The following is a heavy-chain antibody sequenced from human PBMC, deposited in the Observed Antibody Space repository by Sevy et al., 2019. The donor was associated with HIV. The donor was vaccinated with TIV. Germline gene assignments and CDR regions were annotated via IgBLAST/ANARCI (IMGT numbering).Heavy chain of an antibody. CDR1: GGTFSSYA. CDR3: ASGGANARGVIITNSDAFDI. CDR2: IIPIFGTA. Sequence: ASVKVSCKASGGTFSSYAISWVRQAPGQGLEWMGGIIPIFGTANYAQKFQGRVTITADKSTCTAYMELSSLRSEDTDTYYCASGGANARGVIITNSDAFDIWGQGTMVTVSS. D-gene: IGHD3-10*02. J-gene: IGHJ3*02. V-gene: IGHV1-69*06.